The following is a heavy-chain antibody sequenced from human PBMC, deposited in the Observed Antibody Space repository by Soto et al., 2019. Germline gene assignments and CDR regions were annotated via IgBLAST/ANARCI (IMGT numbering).Heavy chain of an antibody. CDR3: AREGADYDILTGSAFDI. CDR1: GFTFSSYS. D-gene: IGHD3-9*01. V-gene: IGHV3-21*01. J-gene: IGHJ3*02. Sequence: GGSLRLSCAASGFTFSSYSMNWVRQAPGKGLEWVSSISSSSSYIYYADSVKGRFTISRDNAKNSLYLQMNSLRAEDTAVYYCAREGADYDILTGSAFDIWGQGTMVTDSS. CDR2: ISSSSSYI.